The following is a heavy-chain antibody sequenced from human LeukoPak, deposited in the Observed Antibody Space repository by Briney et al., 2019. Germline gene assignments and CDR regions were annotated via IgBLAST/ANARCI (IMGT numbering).Heavy chain of an antibody. CDR2: ISSSGTTT. CDR1: GFTFSNYE. J-gene: IGHJ4*02. D-gene: IGHD3-10*01. V-gene: IGHV3-48*03. CDR3: AREGFYYGSGSYHTGGFDY. Sequence: GGSLRLSCAASGFTFSNYEMNWVRQAPGKGLEWVSYISSSGTTTYYADSVKGRFTISRDNAKNSLYLQMNSLRVEDTAVYYCAREGFYYGSGSYHTGGFDYWGQGTLVTVSS.